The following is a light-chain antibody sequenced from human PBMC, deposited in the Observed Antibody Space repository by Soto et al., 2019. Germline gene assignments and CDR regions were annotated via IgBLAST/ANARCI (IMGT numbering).Light chain of an antibody. CDR3: QQRSNWPPALS. V-gene: IGKV3-11*01. CDR1: QSVSSY. J-gene: IGKJ4*01. Sequence: EIVLTQSPATLSLSPLEIATLSCMAIQSVSSYLAWYQQKPGQAPRLLIYDASNRATGIPARFSGSGSGTDFTLTISSLEPEDFAVYYCQQRSNWPPALSFGGGTKVDIK. CDR2: DAS.